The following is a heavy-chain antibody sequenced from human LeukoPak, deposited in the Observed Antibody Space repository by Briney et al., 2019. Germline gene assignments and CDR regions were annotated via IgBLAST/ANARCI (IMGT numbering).Heavy chain of an antibody. CDR1: GYFSTAYY. CDR3: ARQVATKGEWAFDV. V-gene: IGHV4-38-2*02. CDR2: IRPDGHT. D-gene: IGHD5-12*01. Sequence: SETLSLTCTVSGYFSTAYYWGWIRQPPGKGLEWMASIRPDGHTYTNSSLRHQLTISADMSRNEFSLKLNSLTAADTAVYYCARQVATKGEWAFDVWGQGTVVTVSS. J-gene: IGHJ3*01.